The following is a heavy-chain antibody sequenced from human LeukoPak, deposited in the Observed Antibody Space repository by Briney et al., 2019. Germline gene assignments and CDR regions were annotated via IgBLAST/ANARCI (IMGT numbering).Heavy chain of an antibody. V-gene: IGHV5-51*01. D-gene: IGHD2-15*01. CDR2: IFPIDSET. J-gene: IGHJ6*02. CDR3: TRGCSGGSCSRDAMDV. Sequence: GESLKIHCQSSGYSFSSDWIALVRQMPGKGLEWMGIIFPIDSETTSIPSFQAQVTISADKSIRTAYLQWSSLKASGTAMYYCTRGCSGGSCSRDAMDVWGQGTMVTVSS. CDR1: GYSFSSDW.